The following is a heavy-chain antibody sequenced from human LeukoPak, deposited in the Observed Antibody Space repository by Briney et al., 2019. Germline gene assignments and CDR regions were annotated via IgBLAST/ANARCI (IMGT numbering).Heavy chain of an antibody. D-gene: IGHD3-22*01. J-gene: IGHJ4*02. CDR1: GGTFSSYA. V-gene: IGHV1-69*05. CDR3: ARDDSSGYHPYVFDY. CDR2: IIPIFGTA. Sequence: SVKVSCKASGGTFSSYAISWVRQAPGQGLEWMGRIIPIFGTANYAQKFQGRVTITTDESTSTAYMEPSSLRSEDTAVYYCARDDSSGYHPYVFDYWGQGTLVTVSS.